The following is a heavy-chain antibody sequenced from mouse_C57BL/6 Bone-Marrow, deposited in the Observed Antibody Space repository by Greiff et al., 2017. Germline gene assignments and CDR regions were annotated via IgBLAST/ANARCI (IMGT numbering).Heavy chain of an antibody. D-gene: IGHD4-1*01. J-gene: IGHJ2*01. CDR2: IYPGSGNT. Sequence: VQRVESGAELVRPGASVKLSCKASGYTFTDYYINWVKQRPGQGLEWIARIYPGSGNTYYNEKFKGKATLTAEKSSSTAYMQLSSLTSEDSAVYFGARGGLRCWDPYYFDYWGQGTTLTVSS. V-gene: IGHV1-76*01. CDR1: GYTFTDYY. CDR3: ARGGLRCWDPYYFDY.